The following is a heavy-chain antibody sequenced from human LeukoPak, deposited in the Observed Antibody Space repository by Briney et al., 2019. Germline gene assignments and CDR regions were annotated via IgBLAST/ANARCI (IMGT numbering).Heavy chain of an antibody. CDR1: GGTFSSYA. Sequence: ALVKVSCKASGGTFSSYAISWVRQAPGQGLEWMGRIIPILGIANYAQKFQGRVTITADKSTSTAYMELSSLRSEDTAVYYCARSIAAAVINWFDPWGQGTLVTVSS. D-gene: IGHD6-13*01. J-gene: IGHJ5*02. CDR2: IIPILGIA. CDR3: ARSIAAAVINWFDP. V-gene: IGHV1-69*04.